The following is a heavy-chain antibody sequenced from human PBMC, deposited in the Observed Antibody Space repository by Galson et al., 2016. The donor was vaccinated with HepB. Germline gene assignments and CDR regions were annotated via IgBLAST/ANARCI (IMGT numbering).Heavy chain of an antibody. J-gene: IGHJ3*02. CDR2: TSYDGTNK. CDR1: GFTFNTYA. CDR3: ARDLKGDWNYISRTFDM. V-gene: IGHV3-30*04. Sequence: SLRLSCAASGFTFNTYALHWVRQAPGKGLEWLALTSYDGTNKFYADSVKGRFTVSRHGSTNTLYLHMNSLTTEDTGIYYCARDLKGDWNYISRTFDMWGHGTRVTVSS. D-gene: IGHD1-7*01.